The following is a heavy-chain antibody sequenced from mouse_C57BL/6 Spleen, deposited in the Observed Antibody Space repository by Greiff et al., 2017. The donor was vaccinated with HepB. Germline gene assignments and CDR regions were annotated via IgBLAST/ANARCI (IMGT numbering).Heavy chain of an antibody. CDR1: GYTFTDYD. CDR3: TRSFRQLRLSDY. J-gene: IGHJ2*01. D-gene: IGHD3-2*02. Sequence: QVQLQQSGAELVRPGASVTLSCKASGYTFTDYDMHWVKQTPVHGLEWIGAIDPETGGTAYNQTFKGKAILTADKSSSTAYMELRRLTSEDSAGYYCTRSFRQLRLSDYWGQGTTLTVAS. V-gene: IGHV1-15*01. CDR2: IDPETGGT.